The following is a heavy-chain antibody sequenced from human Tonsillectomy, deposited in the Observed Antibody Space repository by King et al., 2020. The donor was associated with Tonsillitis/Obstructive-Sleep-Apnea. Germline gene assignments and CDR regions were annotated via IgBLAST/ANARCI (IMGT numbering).Heavy chain of an antibody. CDR2: ISYDGSNK. CDR1: GFTFSSYA. Sequence: VQLVESGGGVVQPGRSLRLSCVASGFTFSSYAMHWVRQAPGKGLEWMALISYDGSNKYYADSVKGRFTISRDNSKNTLYLQMNSLRAEDTAVYYCARDGPSYIAEAGPFDYWGQGTLVTVSS. D-gene: IGHD6-13*01. J-gene: IGHJ4*02. CDR3: ARDGPSYIAEAGPFDY. V-gene: IGHV3-30*04.